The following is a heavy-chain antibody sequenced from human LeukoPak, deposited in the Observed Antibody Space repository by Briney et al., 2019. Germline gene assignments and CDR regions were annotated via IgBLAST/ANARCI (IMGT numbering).Heavy chain of an antibody. CDR3: AKDQTYYYDSSGYSYTTLGVDY. Sequence: GGSLRLSCAASGFTVSSTYMSWVRQAPGKGLEWVSIIGGNAGSTDYADSVKGRFTISRDNSKNTLFLQMNSLRAEDTAVYYCAKDQTYYYDSSGYSYTTLGVDYWGQGTLVTVSS. D-gene: IGHD3-22*01. CDR1: GFTVSSTY. V-gene: IGHV3-23*01. CDR2: IGGNAGST. J-gene: IGHJ4*02.